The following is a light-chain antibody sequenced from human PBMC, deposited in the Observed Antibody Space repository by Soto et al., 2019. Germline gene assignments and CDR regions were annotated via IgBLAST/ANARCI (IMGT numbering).Light chain of an antibody. J-gene: IGLJ1*01. V-gene: IGLV2-8*01. Sequence: QSALTQPPSASGSPGQSVTISCTGTSSDVGGYNYVSWYQQHPGKAPKLMIYEINKRPSGVPDRFSGSKSGNTASLTVSGLQAEDEADYYCSSYSGSNNLVFGTGTKVTGL. CDR2: EIN. CDR1: SSDVGGYNY. CDR3: SSYSGSNNLV.